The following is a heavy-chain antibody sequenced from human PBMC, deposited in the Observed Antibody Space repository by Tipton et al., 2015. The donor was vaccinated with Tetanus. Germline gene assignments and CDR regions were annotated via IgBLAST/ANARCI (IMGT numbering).Heavy chain of an antibody. Sequence: TLSLTCTVSGGSISSGTYYWSWIRQHPGKGLEWLGGIPSGGRASYNPSLKSRLTMSLDTSKTQFSLKLSSVTATDTAVYYCARRGGDFLTGYYDSWGQGTPVIVSS. CDR1: GGSISSGTYY. CDR3: ARRGGDFLTGYYDS. J-gene: IGHJ4*02. CDR2: IPSGGRA. V-gene: IGHV4-39*01. D-gene: IGHD3-9*01.